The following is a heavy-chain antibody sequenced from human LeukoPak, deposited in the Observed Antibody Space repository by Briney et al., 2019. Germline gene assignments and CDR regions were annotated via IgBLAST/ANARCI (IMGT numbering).Heavy chain of an antibody. CDR3: ARAYYYDSSGYYPVFDP. CDR2: INPSGGST. V-gene: IGHV1-46*01. CDR1: GYTFTSYY. J-gene: IGHJ5*02. Sequence: ASVKVSCKASGYTFTSYYMHWVRQAPGQGLEWMGIINPSGGSTSYAQKFQGGVTMTRDTSTSAVYMELSSLRSEDTAVYYCARAYYYDSSGYYPVFDPWGQGTLVTVSS. D-gene: IGHD3-22*01.